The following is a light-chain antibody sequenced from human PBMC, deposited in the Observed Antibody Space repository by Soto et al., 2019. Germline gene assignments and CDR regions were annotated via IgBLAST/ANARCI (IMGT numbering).Light chain of an antibody. CDR1: QDISSY. V-gene: IGKV1-33*01. CDR3: QQYDNLPLT. J-gene: IGKJ4*01. Sequence: DIQMTQSPSSLSACVGDRVTITCQASQDISSYLNWYQQKPGKAPKLLIYDASNLETGVPSRFGGSGSGTDFTFTISSLQPEDIATYYCQQYDNLPLTFGGGTKVHIK. CDR2: DAS.